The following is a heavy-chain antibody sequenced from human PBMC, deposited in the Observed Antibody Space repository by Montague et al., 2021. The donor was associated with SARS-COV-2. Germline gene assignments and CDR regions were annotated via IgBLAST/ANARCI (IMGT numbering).Heavy chain of an antibody. CDR2: IHYSGST. D-gene: IGHD3-3*01. CDR1: GGSISGSNYY. V-gene: IGHV4-39*01. J-gene: IGHJ6*03. Sequence: SETLSLTCTVSGGSISGSNYYWGWIRQPPGKGLEWIGTIHYSGSTYYKPSLKSRVTTSLDTSKNQFSLKLSSVTAADTAVYYCARGEFGVVTIPYYYYYLDVWGMGTTVTVSS. CDR3: ARGEFGVVTIPYYYYYLDV.